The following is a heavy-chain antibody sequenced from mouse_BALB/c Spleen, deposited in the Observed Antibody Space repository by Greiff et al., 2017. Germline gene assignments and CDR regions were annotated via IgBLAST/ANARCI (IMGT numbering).Heavy chain of an antibody. J-gene: IGHJ3*01. V-gene: IGHV1S29*02. Sequence: DVQLQESGPELVKPGASVKISCKASGYTFTDYNMHWVKQSHGKSLEWIGYIYPYNGGTGYNQKFKSKATLTVDNSSSTAYMELRSLTSEDSAVYYCARPYGNDEGFAYWGQGTLVTVSA. CDR1: GYTFTDYN. CDR2: IYPYNGGT. CDR3: ARPYGNDEGFAY. D-gene: IGHD2-1*01.